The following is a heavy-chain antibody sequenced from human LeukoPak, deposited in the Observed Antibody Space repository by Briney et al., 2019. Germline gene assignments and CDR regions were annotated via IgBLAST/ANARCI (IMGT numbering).Heavy chain of an antibody. CDR2: INHSGST. V-gene: IGHV4-34*01. CDR1: GGSFSGYY. J-gene: IGHJ4*02. Sequence: SETLSLTCAVYGGSFSGYYWSWIRQPPGKGLEWIGEINHSGSTNYNPSLKSRVTILVDTSKNQFSLKLSSVTAADTAVYYCARGTYYYDSSGYHVPYFDYWGQGTLVTVSS. CDR3: ARGTYYYDSSGYHVPYFDY. D-gene: IGHD3-22*01.